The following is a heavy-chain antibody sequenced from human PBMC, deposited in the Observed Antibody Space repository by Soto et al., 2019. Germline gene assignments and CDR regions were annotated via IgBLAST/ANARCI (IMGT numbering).Heavy chain of an antibody. CDR3: TRDDPGIATCGTPILGS. CDR2: ITWNSEAI. D-gene: IGHD6-13*01. Sequence: EVQLVESGGLLVQPGTSLRLSCLASGFRFDDYAMHWVRQAPGKGLEWVSGITWNSEAIDYAESVRGRFTISRDNAENSVFLQMDSLSPEDSALYYCTRDDPGIATCGTPILGSCVRGTPVTVSS. J-gene: IGHJ4*02. V-gene: IGHV3-9*01. CDR1: GFRFDDYA.